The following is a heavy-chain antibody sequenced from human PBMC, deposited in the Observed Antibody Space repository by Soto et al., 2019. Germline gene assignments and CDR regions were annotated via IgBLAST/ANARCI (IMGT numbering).Heavy chain of an antibody. D-gene: IGHD2-2*01. CDR2: INHSGST. J-gene: IGHJ4*02. Sequence: PSETLSLTCAVYGGSFSGYYWSWIRQPPGKGLEWIGEINHSGSTNYNPSLKSRVTISVDTSKNQFSLKLSSVTAADTAVYYCARANCSSTSCYFAYFDYWGQGTLVTVSS. V-gene: IGHV4-34*01. CDR3: ARANCSSTSCYFAYFDY. CDR1: GGSFSGYY.